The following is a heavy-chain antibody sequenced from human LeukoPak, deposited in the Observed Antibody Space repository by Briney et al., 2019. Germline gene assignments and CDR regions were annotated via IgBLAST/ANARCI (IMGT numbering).Heavy chain of an antibody. D-gene: IGHD2-21*02. CDR3: AREGGADLGYYYMDV. CDR2: ISSSGTYK. V-gene: IGHV3-21*01. J-gene: IGHJ6*03. Sequence: GGSLRLSCVGAEFTFRKYSLNWVRQAPGKGLEWVSSISSSGTYKYYADSVKGRFTVSRDNAMNSLYLEMNNLRAEDTAVYYCAREGGADLGYYYMDVWGKGTTVTVSS. CDR1: EFTFRKYS.